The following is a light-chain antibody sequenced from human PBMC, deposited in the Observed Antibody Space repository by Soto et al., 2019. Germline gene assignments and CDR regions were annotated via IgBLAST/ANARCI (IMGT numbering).Light chain of an antibody. CDR2: STN. V-gene: IGLV8-61*01. CDR1: SGSVSTSYY. CDR3: VLSMGRGIWV. Sequence: QTVVTQEPSFSVSPGRTVTLTCGLSSGSVSTSYYPSGYQQTPGQAPRTLISSTNIRSSGVPDRFSCSILGNKAALSITGAHAYDESDYYWVLSMGRGIWVFGGGTKLTVL. J-gene: IGLJ3*02.